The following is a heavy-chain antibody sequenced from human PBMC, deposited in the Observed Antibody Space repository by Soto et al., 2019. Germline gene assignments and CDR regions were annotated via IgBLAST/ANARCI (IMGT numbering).Heavy chain of an antibody. V-gene: IGHV1-18*01. Sequence: QVQLVQSGAEVKKPGASVKVSCKASGYTFTRYGISWVRQAPGQGLEWMGWISAYNDNTKYAQKLQGRVTMTTDTSTSTAYMELRSLGSDDTAVYYCARAYCSRGRCYDPDYWGQGTLVTVSS. CDR1: GYTFTRYG. J-gene: IGHJ4*02. D-gene: IGHD2-15*01. CDR3: ARAYCSRGRCYDPDY. CDR2: ISAYNDNT.